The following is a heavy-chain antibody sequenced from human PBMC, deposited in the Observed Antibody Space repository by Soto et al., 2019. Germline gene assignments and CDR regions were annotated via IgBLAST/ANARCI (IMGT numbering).Heavy chain of an antibody. V-gene: IGHV4-39*01. CDR2: IYYSGNS. CDR1: GGSISTGDYY. D-gene: IGHD3-10*01. J-gene: IGHJ4*02. CDR3: ARESFGQLNYDY. Sequence: SETLSLTCTVSGGSISTGDYYWAWIRQSPGKGLEWIGSIYYSGNSYYSPSLKSRATISVDTSNNQFSLKLTSVTAADTAMYYCARESFGQLNYDYWGRGALVTSPQ.